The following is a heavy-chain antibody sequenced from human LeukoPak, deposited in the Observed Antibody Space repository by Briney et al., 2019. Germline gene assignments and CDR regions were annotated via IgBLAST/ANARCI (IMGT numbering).Heavy chain of an antibody. CDR2: NSDGSWT. Sequence: PGGSLRLSCAASGNYWMHWVRQAPGKGLVWVSHNSDGSWTSYADSVKGRFTISRDNSKNTLYLQMNSLRAEDTAVYYCAKAYYYGSGSYSKQDYWGQGTLVTVSS. J-gene: IGHJ4*02. D-gene: IGHD3-10*01. V-gene: IGHV3-74*01. CDR3: AKAYYYGSGSYSKQDY. CDR1: GNYW.